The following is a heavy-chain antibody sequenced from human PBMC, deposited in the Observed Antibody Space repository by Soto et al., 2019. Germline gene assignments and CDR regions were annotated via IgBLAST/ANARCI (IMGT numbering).Heavy chain of an antibody. CDR1: GGTFSSYA. V-gene: IGHV1-69*01. J-gene: IGHJ5*02. CDR3: VRDPGYCSGGSCYSRGGWFDP. D-gene: IGHD2-15*01. CDR2: IIPIFGTA. Sequence: QVQLVQSGAEVKKPGSSVKVSCKASGGTFSSYAISWVRQAPGQGLEWMGGIIPIFGTANYAQKFQGRVTITADESTSTAYMELSSLRSEDTAVYYCVRDPGYCSGGSCYSRGGWFDPWGQGTLVTVSS.